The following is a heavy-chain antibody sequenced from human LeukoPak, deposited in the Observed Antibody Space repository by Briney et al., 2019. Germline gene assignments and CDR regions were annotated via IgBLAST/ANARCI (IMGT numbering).Heavy chain of an antibody. CDR2: MNPNSGNT. Sequence: GASVKVSCKASGYTFTSYDINWVRQATGQGLEWMGWMNPNSGNTGYAQKFQGRVTMTRNTSISTAYMELSSLRSEDTAVYYCARGATVVPAAQHAFDIWGQGTMVTVSS. V-gene: IGHV1-8*01. J-gene: IGHJ3*02. CDR3: ARGATVVPAAQHAFDI. D-gene: IGHD2-2*01. CDR1: GYTFTSYD.